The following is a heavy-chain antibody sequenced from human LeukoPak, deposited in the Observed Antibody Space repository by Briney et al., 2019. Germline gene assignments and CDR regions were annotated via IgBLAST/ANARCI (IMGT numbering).Heavy chain of an antibody. CDR1: GGSFSGYY. CDR2: IYHSGNT. J-gene: IGHJ6*03. D-gene: IGHD4-17*01. CDR3: ARAPTVTARSAYYYYFMDV. Sequence: PSETLSLTCAVYGGSFSGYYWSWIRQPPGKGLEWIGGIYHSGNTDYNPSLKSRVTLSLDKSKNQFSLNLTSVTAADTAVYYCARAPTVTARSAYYYYFMDVWGKGTTVTVSS. V-gene: IGHV4-34*01.